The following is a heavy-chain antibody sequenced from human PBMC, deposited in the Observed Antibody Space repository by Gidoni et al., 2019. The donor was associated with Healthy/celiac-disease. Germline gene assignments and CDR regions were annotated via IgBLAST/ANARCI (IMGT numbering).Heavy chain of an antibody. J-gene: IGHJ4*02. V-gene: IGHV1-2*02. CDR2: INPNSGGT. D-gene: IGHD5-18*01. CDR3: ARDFTSSQYSYGQYYFDY. Sequence: QVQLVQSGAEVKKPGASVKVSCKASGYTFTGYYMHWVRQAPGQGLEWMGWINPNSGGTNYAQKFQGRVTMTRDTSISTAYMELSRLRSDDTAVYYCARDFTSSQYSYGQYYFDYWGQGTLVTVSS. CDR1: GYTFTGYY.